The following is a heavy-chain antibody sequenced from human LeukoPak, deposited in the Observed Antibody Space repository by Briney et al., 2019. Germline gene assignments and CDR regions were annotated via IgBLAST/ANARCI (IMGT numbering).Heavy chain of an antibody. V-gene: IGHV4-34*01. D-gene: IGHD3-3*01. J-gene: IGHJ6*02. CDR3: ARGLRFLVV. CDR2: INHSGST. CDR1: GGSLSGYY. Sequence: PSETLSLTCAVYGGSLSGYYWSWIRQPPGKGLEWIGEINHSGSTNYNPSLESRVTISVDTSKNQFSLKLSFVTAADTAVYYCARGLRFLVVWGQGTTVTVSS.